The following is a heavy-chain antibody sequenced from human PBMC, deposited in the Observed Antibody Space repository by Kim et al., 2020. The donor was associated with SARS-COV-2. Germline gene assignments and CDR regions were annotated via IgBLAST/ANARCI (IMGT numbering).Heavy chain of an antibody. D-gene: IGHD3-22*01. CDR2: ISASSGAI. J-gene: IGHJ4*02. V-gene: IGHV3-48*02. CDR1: GFTFSRNA. Sequence: GGSLRLSCAASGFTFSRNAMNWVRQAPGKGLEWVAYISASSGAINYANSVTGRFTVSRENAKQSIYLQMNSLRDEDTAVYYCARDLSYGSTYYYYFDSWGQGALVTVSS. CDR3: ARDLSYGSTYYYYFDS.